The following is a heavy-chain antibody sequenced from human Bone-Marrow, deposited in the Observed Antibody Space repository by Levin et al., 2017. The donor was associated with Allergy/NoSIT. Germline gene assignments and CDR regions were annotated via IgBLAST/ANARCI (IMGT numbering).Heavy chain of an antibody. CDR3: ARKGDF. CDR2: ISSSSTTK. J-gene: IGHJ4*02. Sequence: GESLKISCAASGFTFSSYSMNWVRQAPGKGLEWVSYISSSSTTKYYADSVKGRFTISRDNAKNSLYLQMNSLRAEDTAVYYCARKGDFWGQGTLVTVSS. CDR1: GFTFSSYS. V-gene: IGHV3-48*01.